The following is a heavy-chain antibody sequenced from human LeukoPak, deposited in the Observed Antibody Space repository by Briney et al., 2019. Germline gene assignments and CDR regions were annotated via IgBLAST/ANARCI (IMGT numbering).Heavy chain of an antibody. CDR3: ARGVAAAGNYYYYYMDV. CDR1: GGTFSSYA. Sequence: RASVKVPCKASGGTFSSYAISWVRQAPGQGLEWMGGIIPIFGTANYAQKFQGRVTITTDESTSTAYMELSSLRSEDTAVYYCARGVAAAGNYYYYYMDVWGKGTTVTVSS. J-gene: IGHJ6*03. V-gene: IGHV1-69*05. CDR2: IIPIFGTA. D-gene: IGHD6-13*01.